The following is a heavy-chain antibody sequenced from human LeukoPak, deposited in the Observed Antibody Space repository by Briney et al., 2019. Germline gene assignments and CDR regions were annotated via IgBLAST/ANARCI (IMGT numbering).Heavy chain of an antibody. CDR1: GGSISSGSYY. V-gene: IGHV4-61*10. CDR3: ARGVDIVAAEVPNWFDP. CDR2: IYYSGST. Sequence: SETLSLTCTVSGGSISSGSYYWSWIRQPAGKGLEWIGYIYYSGSTNYNPSLKSRVTISVDTSKNQFSLKLSSVTAADTAVYYCARGVDIVAAEVPNWFDPWGQGTLVTVSS. D-gene: IGHD5-12*01. J-gene: IGHJ5*02.